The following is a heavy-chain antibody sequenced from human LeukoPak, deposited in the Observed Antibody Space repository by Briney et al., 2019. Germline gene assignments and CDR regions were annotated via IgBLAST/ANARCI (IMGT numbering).Heavy chain of an antibody. V-gene: IGHV4-39*01. D-gene: IGHD3-10*01. J-gene: IGHJ6*03. CDR3: ARHQEGMVRGVLYYMDV. CDR2: IYYSGIT. CDR1: GASISSSDRY. Sequence: SETLSLTCTVSGASISSSDRYWGWLRQPPGTGLEWLGSIYYSGITYHNPSLKSRVTISVDTTNNQFSLKMSSVTAADTAVYFCARHQEGMVRGVLYYMDVWGKGTTVIISS.